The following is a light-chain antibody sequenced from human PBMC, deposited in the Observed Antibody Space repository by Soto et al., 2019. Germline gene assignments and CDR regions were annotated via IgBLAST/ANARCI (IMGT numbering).Light chain of an antibody. Sequence: DIQMTQSPSSLSASVGDRVTITCRASQSISSYLNWYQQKPGKAPTLLIYAASSLQSGVPSRFNGSGSGTEFTLTISSLQPEDFATYYCQQSFSSPWTFGQGAKVEIK. CDR3: QQSFSSPWT. V-gene: IGKV1-39*01. CDR1: QSISSY. CDR2: AAS. J-gene: IGKJ1*01.